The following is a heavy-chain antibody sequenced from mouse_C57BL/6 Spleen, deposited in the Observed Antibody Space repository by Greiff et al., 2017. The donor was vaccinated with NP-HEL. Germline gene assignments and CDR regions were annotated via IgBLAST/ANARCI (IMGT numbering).Heavy chain of an antibody. Sequence: QVQLQQSGAELVMPGASVKLSCKASGYTFTSYWMHWVKQRPGQGLEWIGEIDPSDSYTNYNQKFKGKSTLTVDKSSSTAYMQLSSLTSEDSAVYYCARSGGYDVSFDYWGQGTTLTVSS. CDR1: GYTFTSYW. V-gene: IGHV1-69*01. J-gene: IGHJ2*01. CDR2: IDPSDSYT. D-gene: IGHD2-2*01. CDR3: ARSGGYDVSFDY.